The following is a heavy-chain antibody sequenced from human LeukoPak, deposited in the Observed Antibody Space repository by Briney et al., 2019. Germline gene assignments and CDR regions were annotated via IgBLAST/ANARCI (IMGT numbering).Heavy chain of an antibody. CDR2: ISAYNGNT. CDR3: ARVGGAVAVYNWFDP. V-gene: IGHV1-18*01. J-gene: IGHJ5*02. CDR1: GYTFTSYG. D-gene: IGHD6-19*01. Sequence: GASVKLCCKASGYTFTSYGISWVRQAPGQGLEWMGWISAYNGNTNYAQKLQGRGTMTTDTSTSTAYMELRSLRSDDTAVYYCARVGGAVAVYNWFDPWGQGTPVTLSS.